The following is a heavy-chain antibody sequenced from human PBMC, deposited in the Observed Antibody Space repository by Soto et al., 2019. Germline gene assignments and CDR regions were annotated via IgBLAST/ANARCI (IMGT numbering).Heavy chain of an antibody. J-gene: IGHJ4*02. Sequence: QVQLQESGPGLVKPSETLSLICTVSNDSITNYYWNWIRQPPGKGLEWIGYLSHTGITNYNPSLRGRVTISGDTSKNQFSLRLSSVTAADTATYYCARESEMVLSDLCYFDYWGRGTLVTVSS. D-gene: IGHD2-8*01. CDR2: LSHTGIT. CDR3: ARESEMVLSDLCYFDY. CDR1: NDSITNYY. V-gene: IGHV4-59*01.